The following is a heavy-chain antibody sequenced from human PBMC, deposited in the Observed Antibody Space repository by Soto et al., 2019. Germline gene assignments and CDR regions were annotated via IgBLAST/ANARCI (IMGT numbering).Heavy chain of an antibody. V-gene: IGHV3-23*01. D-gene: IGHD7-27*01. CDR2: ISGSGGNP. CDR3: AMGIFDN. CDR1: GFTCSSYA. J-gene: IGHJ4*02. Sequence: EVQLLESGGGLVQPGGSLRLSCEASGFTCSSYAITWVRQAPGKGLEWVSSISGSGGNPYYADSVKGRFTISRDNSKNTLYLQMNSLRAEDTDVYYCAMGIFDNWGQGTLVTVSS.